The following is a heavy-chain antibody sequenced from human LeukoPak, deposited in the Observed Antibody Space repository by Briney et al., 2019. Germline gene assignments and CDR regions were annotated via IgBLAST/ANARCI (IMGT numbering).Heavy chain of an antibody. V-gene: IGHV1-8*03. CDR1: GYTFTSYD. CDR2: MNPNSGNT. CDR3: AGAASLFGVEDAFDV. J-gene: IGHJ3*01. Sequence: ASVKVSCKASGYTFTSYDINWVRQATGQGLEWMGWMNPNSGNTGYAQKFQGRVTITRNTSISTAYMELSSLRSEDTAVYYCAGAASLFGVEDAFDVWGQGTMVTVSS. D-gene: IGHD3-3*01.